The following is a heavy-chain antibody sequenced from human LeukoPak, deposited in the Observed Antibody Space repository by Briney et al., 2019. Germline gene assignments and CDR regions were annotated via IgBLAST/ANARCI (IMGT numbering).Heavy chain of an antibody. J-gene: IGHJ5*02. Sequence: QPGGSLRLSCAASGFTFSSYAMSWVRQAPGKGLEWVSAISGSGGSTYYADSVKGRSTISRDNSKNTLYLQMNSLRAEDTAVYYCAKDSFPFIPAAENWFDPWGQGTLVTVSS. V-gene: IGHV3-23*01. CDR2: ISGSGGST. CDR1: GFTFSSYA. D-gene: IGHD2-2*01. CDR3: AKDSFPFIPAAENWFDP.